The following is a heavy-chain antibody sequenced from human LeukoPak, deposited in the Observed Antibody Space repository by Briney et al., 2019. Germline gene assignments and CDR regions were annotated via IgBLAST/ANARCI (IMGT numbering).Heavy chain of an antibody. CDR1: GGSISSSSYY. CDR2: IYYSGST. J-gene: IGHJ4*02. V-gene: IGHV4-39*01. D-gene: IGHD6-19*01. CDR3: ARHSPEQWLEYYFDY. Sequence: PSETLSLTCTVSGGSISSSSYYWGWIRQPPGKGLEWIGSIYYSGSTYYNPSLKSRVTISVDTSKNQFSLKLSSVTAADTAVYYCARHSPEQWLEYYFDYWGQGTLVTVSS.